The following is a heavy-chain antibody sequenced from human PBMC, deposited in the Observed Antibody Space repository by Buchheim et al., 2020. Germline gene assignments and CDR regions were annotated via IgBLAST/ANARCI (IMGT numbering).Heavy chain of an antibody. Sequence: QVQLVQSGAEVKKPGASVKVSCKASGYTFTGYYMHWVRQAPGQGLEWMGWINPNSGGTNYAQKFQGRVTMTRDTSISTAYMELSRLRSDDTAVYYCARDRGYGGYDSHPYYYYGMDVWGQGTT. CDR2: INPNSGGT. J-gene: IGHJ6*02. CDR3: ARDRGYGGYDSHPYYYYGMDV. CDR1: GYTFTGYY. D-gene: IGHD5-12*01. V-gene: IGHV1-2*02.